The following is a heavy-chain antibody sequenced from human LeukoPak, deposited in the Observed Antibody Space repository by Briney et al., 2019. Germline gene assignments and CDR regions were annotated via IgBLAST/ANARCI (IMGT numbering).Heavy chain of an antibody. CDR1: GYTFTSYY. CDR3: ARDDVHYYDSSGYGDY. CDR2: INPSGGST. J-gene: IGHJ4*02. D-gene: IGHD3-22*01. V-gene: IGHV1-46*01. Sequence: ASVKVSCKASGYTFTSYYMHWVRQAPGQGLEWMGIINPSGGSTSYAQKFQGRVTMTRDTSTSTVYMELSSLRSEDTAVYYCARDDVHYYDSSGYGDYWGQGTLDTVSS.